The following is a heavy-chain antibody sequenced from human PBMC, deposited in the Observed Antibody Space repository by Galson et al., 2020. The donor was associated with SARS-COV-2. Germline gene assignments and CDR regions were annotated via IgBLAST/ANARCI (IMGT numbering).Heavy chain of an antibody. CDR1: GGSISSGGYY. J-gene: IGHJ6*02. CDR3: ARDARYYDSSGYYLDYYYGMDV. V-gene: IGHV4-31*03. D-gene: IGHD3-22*01. Sequence: ASETLSLTCTVSGGSISSGGYYWSWIRQHPGKGLEWIGYIYYSGSTHYNPSLKSRVTISVDTSKNQFSLKLSSVTAADTAVYYCARDARYYDSSGYYLDYYYGMDVWGQGTTVTVSS. CDR2: IYYSGST.